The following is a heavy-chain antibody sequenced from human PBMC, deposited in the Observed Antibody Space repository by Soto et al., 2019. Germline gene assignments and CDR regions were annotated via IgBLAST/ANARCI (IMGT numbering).Heavy chain of an antibody. V-gene: IGHV4-30-4*01. Sequence: SETLSLTCSVSGGTINSGDYFWSWIRQPPGKGLEWIGSIFYTGSTYYSPSLKSRASMSMDTSKNLLSLRLRSLSAADTAVYFCARVKATLYRHYYFDYWGQGTPDTVSS. CDR2: IFYTGST. J-gene: IGHJ4*01. CDR1: GGTINSGDYF. D-gene: IGHD5-12*01. CDR3: ARVKATLYRHYYFDY.